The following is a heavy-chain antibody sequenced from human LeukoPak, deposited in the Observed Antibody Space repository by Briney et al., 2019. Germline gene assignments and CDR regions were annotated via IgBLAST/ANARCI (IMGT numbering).Heavy chain of an antibody. CDR3: ARDRDDYGYNWFDP. CDR1: GFTFGTYS. Sequence: GGCLRLSCAASGFTFGTYSMNWVRQAPGKGLEWVSSISISSSYIYYADSVKGRFTISRDNAKSSLFLQMNSLRAEDTAVYYCARDRDDYGYNWFDPWGQGTLVTVSS. V-gene: IGHV3-21*01. J-gene: IGHJ5*02. D-gene: IGHD4-17*01. CDR2: ISISSSYI.